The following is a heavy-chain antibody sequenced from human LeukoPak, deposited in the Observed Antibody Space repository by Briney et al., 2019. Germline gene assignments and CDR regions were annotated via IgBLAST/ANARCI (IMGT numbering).Heavy chain of an antibody. CDR3: ATKVVGTSHYSH. V-gene: IGHV3-11*06. Sequence: GGSLRLSCAAPGFTFSDYYMSWIRQAPGKGLEWVSYISSSSSYTNYADSVKGRFTISRDNAKHSLYLQMNSLRVEDTAVYYCATKVVGTSHYSHWGQGTLVTVSS. J-gene: IGHJ4*02. D-gene: IGHD6-19*01. CDR2: ISSSSSYT. CDR1: GFTFSDYY.